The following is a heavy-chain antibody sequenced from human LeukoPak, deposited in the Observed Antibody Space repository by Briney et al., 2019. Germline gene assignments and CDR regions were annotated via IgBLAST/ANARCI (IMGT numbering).Heavy chain of an antibody. D-gene: IGHD6-19*01. CDR3: ARRRGDTVAGPDY. J-gene: IGHJ4*02. CDR2: IHPGDSNT. V-gene: IGHV5-51*01. Sequence: GESLKISCQGSGYSFTNYWIVWVRQMPGQGLEYMGIIHPGDSNTKYSPSFEGQVIISVDKSISTAYLQWSSLKASDSAIYYCARRRGDTVAGPDYLGQGTLVTVSS. CDR1: GYSFTNYW.